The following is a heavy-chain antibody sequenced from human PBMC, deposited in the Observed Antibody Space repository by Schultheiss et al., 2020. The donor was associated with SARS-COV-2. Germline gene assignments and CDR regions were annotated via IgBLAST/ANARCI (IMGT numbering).Heavy chain of an antibody. CDR2: IHSCGST. CDR3: AREMGATDN. J-gene: IGHJ4*02. V-gene: IGHV3-66*01. D-gene: IGHD1-26*01. CDR1: GFTVSSNH. Sequence: GGSLRLSCAPSGFTVSSNHMTWVRQAPGKGLEWVSFIHSCGSTSYADSVKGRFTISRDNSRNTVSLQMTSLRVEDTAVYYCAREMGATDNWGQGTRVTVSS.